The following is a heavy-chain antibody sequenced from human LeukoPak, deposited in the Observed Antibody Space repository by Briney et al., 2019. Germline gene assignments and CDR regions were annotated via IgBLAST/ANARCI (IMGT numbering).Heavy chain of an antibody. V-gene: IGHV1-2*02. D-gene: IGHD3-22*01. CDR3: ARVGETYYFDSSGYQALHY. CDR2: INPNSGGT. J-gene: IGHJ4*02. CDR1: GYTFTGYY. Sequence: ASVKVSCKASGYTFTGYYMHWVRQAPGQGLEWMGWINPNSGGTNYAQKFQGRVTMTRDTSISTAYMELSRLRSDDTAVYYCARVGETYYFDSSGYQALHYWGQGTLVTVSS.